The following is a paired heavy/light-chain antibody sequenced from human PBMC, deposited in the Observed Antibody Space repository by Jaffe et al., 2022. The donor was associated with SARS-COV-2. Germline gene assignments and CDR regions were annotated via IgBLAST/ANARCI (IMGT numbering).Heavy chain of an antibody. CDR2: INSGSTTI. CDR3: VRDGNMFGNFDY. Sequence: EVQLVESGGGLVQWGGSLRLSCAASGFTFSTYNMDWVRQAPGKGLEWVSYINSGSTTIYDADSVKGRFTISRDNAKNSMYLQMNSLRAEDTAVYYCVRDGNMFGNFDYWGQGILVTVSS. CDR1: GFTFSTYN. J-gene: IGHJ4*02. D-gene: IGHD3-10*02. V-gene: IGHV3-48*04.
Light chain of an antibody. CDR2: HNS. V-gene: IGLV3-21*04. Sequence: SYVLTQPPSVSMAPGETARITCGGSNIGSKSVHWYQQKPGQAPVMVIYHNSDRPSGIPERFSGSNSGNTATLTISRVEAGDEADYYCHVWDFGSDHHVLGTGTKVTVL. CDR1: NIGSKS. J-gene: IGLJ1*01. CDR3: HVWDFGSDHHV.